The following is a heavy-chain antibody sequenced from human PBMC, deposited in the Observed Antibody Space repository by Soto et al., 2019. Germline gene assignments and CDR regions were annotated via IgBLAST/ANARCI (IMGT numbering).Heavy chain of an antibody. CDR1: GFTFSSYA. J-gene: IGHJ4*02. CDR2: ISYDGSNK. CDR3: ARGRRSAVTTSFSY. Sequence: QVQLVESGGGVVQPGRSLRLSCAASGFTFSSYAMHWVRQAPGKGLEWVAVISYDGSNKYYADSVKGRFTISRDNSKNTLYLQMNSLRAEDTAVYYCARGRRSAVTTSFSYWGQGTLVTVSS. V-gene: IGHV3-30-3*01. D-gene: IGHD4-17*01.